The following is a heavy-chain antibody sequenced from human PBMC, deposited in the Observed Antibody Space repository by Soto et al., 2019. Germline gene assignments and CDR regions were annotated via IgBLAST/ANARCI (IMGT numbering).Heavy chain of an antibody. CDR1: GFTFSSYW. CDR2: VNDDMRSK. CDR3: ARGRIGYSGYDYIDY. Sequence: EVQLVESGGGLVQPGGSLRLSCAASGFTFSSYWMHWVRQAPGKGLAWVSRVNDDMRSKTYADSVKGRFTISRDNAKNTLYLQMHTLRAEDTAVYYCARGRIGYSGYDYIDYWGQGTRVTVSS. V-gene: IGHV3-74*01. D-gene: IGHD5-12*01. J-gene: IGHJ4*02.